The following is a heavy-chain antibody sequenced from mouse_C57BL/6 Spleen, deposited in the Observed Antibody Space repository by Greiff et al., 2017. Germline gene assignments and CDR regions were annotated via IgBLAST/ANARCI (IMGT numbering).Heavy chain of an antibody. V-gene: IGHV1-64*01. D-gene: IGHD2-4*01. CDR2: IHPNSGST. J-gene: IGHJ1*03. CDR3: ARLGSYDYEAYFDV. Sequence: QVQLKQPGAELVKPGASVKLSCKASGYTFTSYWMHWVKQRPGQGLEWIGMIHPNSGSTNYNEKFKSKATLTVDKSSSTAYMQLSSLTSEDSAVYDCARLGSYDYEAYFDVWGTGTTVTVSS. CDR1: GYTFTSYW.